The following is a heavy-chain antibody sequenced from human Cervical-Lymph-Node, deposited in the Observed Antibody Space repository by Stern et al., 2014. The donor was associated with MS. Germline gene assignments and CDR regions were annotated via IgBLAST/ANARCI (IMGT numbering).Heavy chain of an antibody. D-gene: IGHD3-3*01. Sequence: VQLVQSGSELQKPGASVKVSCKASGYTFTSYAVHWVRQAPGQGLEWMGWINTNTGNPTYAQGFTGRFVFSLDTSVSTAYLQIPSLKAEDTAVCYCAIHSYDRFFDYWGQGTQVTVSS. J-gene: IGHJ4*02. CDR3: AIHSYDRFFDY. CDR2: INTNTGNP. V-gene: IGHV7-4-1*01. CDR1: GYTFTSYA.